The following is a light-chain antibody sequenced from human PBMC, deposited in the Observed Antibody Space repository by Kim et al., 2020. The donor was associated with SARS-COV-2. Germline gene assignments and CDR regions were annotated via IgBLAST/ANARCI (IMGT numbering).Light chain of an antibody. CDR2: GAS. CDR1: EDISKY. V-gene: IGKV1-33*01. CDR3: QQFNNLYT. Sequence: DIQMTQSPSSLSASVGDRVTITCRASEDISKYLNWYQQRPGKAPNLLISGASDLEPGVPSRFSGSGSGTDFTLTISSLQPEDFATYYCQQFNNLYTFCQGTKLEI. J-gene: IGKJ2*01.